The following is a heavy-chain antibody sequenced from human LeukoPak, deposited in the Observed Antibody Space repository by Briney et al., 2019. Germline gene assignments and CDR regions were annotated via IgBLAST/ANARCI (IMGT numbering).Heavy chain of an antibody. D-gene: IGHD3-22*01. CDR2: INSDGSDT. V-gene: IGHV3-74*01. CDR1: GFTFSSSG. Sequence: GGSLRLSCAASGFTFSSSGMHWVRHAPGKGLVWVSLINSDGSDTNYADSVKGRFTISRDNVKNTLYLQMNSLRAEDTAVYYCASRIPSVSSCFWGQGTLVTVSS. CDR3: ASRIPSVSSCF. J-gene: IGHJ4*02.